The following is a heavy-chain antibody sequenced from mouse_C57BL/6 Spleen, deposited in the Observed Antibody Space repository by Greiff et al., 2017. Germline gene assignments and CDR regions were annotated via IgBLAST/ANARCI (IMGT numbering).Heavy chain of an antibody. J-gene: IGHJ2*01. CDR2: IDPSDSET. Sequence: QVQLQQPGAELVRPGSSVKLSCKASGYTFTSYWMHWVKQRPIQGLEWIGNIDPSDSETHYNQKFKDKATLTVDKSSSTAYMQHSSLTSEDSAVYYCARSDYYGSSYFDYWGQGTTLTVSS. V-gene: IGHV1-52*01. CDR1: GYTFTSYW. CDR3: ARSDYYGSSYFDY. D-gene: IGHD1-1*01.